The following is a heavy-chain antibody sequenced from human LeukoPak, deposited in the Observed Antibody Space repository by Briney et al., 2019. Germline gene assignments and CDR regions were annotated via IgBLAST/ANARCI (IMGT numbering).Heavy chain of an antibody. Sequence: GGSLRLSCAASGFTFSSYAMHWVRQAPGKGLEWVAVISYDGSNKYYADSVKGRFTISRDNAKNSLYLQMNSLRAEDTAVYYCAKMARSFTLYSAPDFWGQGTLVTVSS. CDR1: GFTFSSYA. CDR3: AKMARSFTLYSAPDF. J-gene: IGHJ4*02. CDR2: ISYDGSNK. V-gene: IGHV3-30-3*02. D-gene: IGHD2-2*02.